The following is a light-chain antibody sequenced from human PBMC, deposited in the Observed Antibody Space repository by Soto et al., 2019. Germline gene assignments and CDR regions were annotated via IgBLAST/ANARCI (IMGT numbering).Light chain of an antibody. CDR3: QQRSNWPREIT. J-gene: IGKJ5*01. Sequence: IVMTQSPATLSVSPGERANLSCRASQSVGTKLAWYQQTPGQAPRLLIYDASNRATGIPARFSGSGSGTDFTLTISSLEPEDFAVYYCQQRSNWPREITFGQGTRLEIK. CDR2: DAS. V-gene: IGKV3-11*01. CDR1: QSVGTK.